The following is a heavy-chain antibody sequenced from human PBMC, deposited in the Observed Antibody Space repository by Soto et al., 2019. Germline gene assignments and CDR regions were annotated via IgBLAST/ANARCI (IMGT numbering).Heavy chain of an antibody. D-gene: IGHD2-15*01. CDR2: IYYSGST. CDR1: GGSISSYY. V-gene: IGHV4-59*01. CDR3: ARAWGRVFDY. J-gene: IGHJ4*02. Sequence: QVQLQESGPGLVKPSETPSLTCTVSGGSISSYYWSWIRQPPGKGLEWIGYIYYSGSTNYNPSLKSRVTISVDTSKNQFSLKLSSVTAADTAVYYCARAWGRVFDYWGQGTLVTVSS.